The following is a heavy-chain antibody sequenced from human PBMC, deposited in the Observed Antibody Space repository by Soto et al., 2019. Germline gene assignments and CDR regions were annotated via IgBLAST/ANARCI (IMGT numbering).Heavy chain of an antibody. Sequence: GGTLKLSCAASEFTVTSYAMSWVRQAPGKRLEWVSAISGSGGSTYYADSVKGRFTISRDNSKNTLYLQMNSLRAEDTAVYDCPKYPLGFGESLVYKWLHPWGQDTLVTV. CDR2: ISGSGGST. J-gene: IGHJ5*02. D-gene: IGHD3-10*01. CDR1: EFTVTSYA. CDR3: PKYPLGFGESLVYKWLHP. V-gene: IGHV3-23*01.